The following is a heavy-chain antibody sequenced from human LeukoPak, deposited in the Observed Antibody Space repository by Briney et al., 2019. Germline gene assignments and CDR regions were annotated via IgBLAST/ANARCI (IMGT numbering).Heavy chain of an antibody. J-gene: IGHJ3*01. D-gene: IGHD3-10*01. CDR2: IFHTGST. V-gene: IGHV4/OR15-8*01. CDR3: ARGMWFDTLFSAFDV. Sequence: WVRQTPEKGLEWIGEIFHTGSTNYNPSVEGRVTISIDKSKTQFSLMLTSVTAADTALYYCARGMWFDTLFSAFDVWGQGTMVSVSS.